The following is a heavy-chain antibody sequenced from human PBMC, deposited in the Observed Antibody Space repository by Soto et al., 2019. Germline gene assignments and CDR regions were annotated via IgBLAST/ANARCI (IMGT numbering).Heavy chain of an antibody. CDR3: ARDWFYYDSSGYLLGSYFEY. Sequence: GSLRLSCAASGFTFSSYAMHWVRQAPGKGLEWVAVISYDGSNKYYADSVKGRFTVSRDNSKNTLYLQMNSLRAEDTAVYYCARDWFYYDSSGYLLGSYFEYWGQGTLVTVSS. D-gene: IGHD3-22*01. CDR2: ISYDGSNK. J-gene: IGHJ4*02. CDR1: GFTFSSYA. V-gene: IGHV3-30-3*01.